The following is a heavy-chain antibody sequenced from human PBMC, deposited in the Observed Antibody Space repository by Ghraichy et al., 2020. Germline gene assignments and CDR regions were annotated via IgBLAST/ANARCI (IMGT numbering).Heavy chain of an antibody. J-gene: IGHJ6*04. V-gene: IGHV3-53*01. CDR1: GFPVSGNY. Sequence: GGSLRLSCAASGFPVSGNYMSWVRQAPGKGLEWVSIIYSAGSAFYADSVKGRFTISRDNSRNTVYLQMNSLRAEDTAVYYCARDTPLDYGDYSQASNMDVWGKGTTVTVSS. CDR2: IYSAGSA. D-gene: IGHD4-17*01. CDR3: ARDTPLDYGDYSQASNMDV.